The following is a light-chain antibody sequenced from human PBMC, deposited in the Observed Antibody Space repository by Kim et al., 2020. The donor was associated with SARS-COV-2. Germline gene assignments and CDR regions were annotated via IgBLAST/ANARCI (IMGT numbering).Light chain of an antibody. V-gene: IGLV4-69*01. J-gene: IGLJ2*01. CDR3: QTWGTGTVV. CDR1: SGHSSYA. Sequence: QLVLTQSPSASASLGASVKLTCTLSSGHSSYAIAWHQQQPEKGPRYLMKLNSDGSHSKGDGIPDRFSGSSSGAERYLTISSLQSEDEADYYCQTWGTGTVVFGGGTQVTVL. CDR2: LNSDGSH.